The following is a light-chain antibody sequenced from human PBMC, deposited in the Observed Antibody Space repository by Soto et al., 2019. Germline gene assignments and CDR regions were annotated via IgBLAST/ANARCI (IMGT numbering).Light chain of an antibody. CDR2: DAS. CDR1: QGITNY. J-gene: IGKJ5*01. V-gene: IGKV1-33*01. CDR3: QQYKNLPIT. Sequence: DIQMTQSPSSLSASIGDRITITCQASQGITNYLNWYQQKPGKAPKLLIYDASNLETGVPSRFSGRGSGTDFTFTISSLQPEDIATYYCQQYKNLPITFGQGTRLEIK.